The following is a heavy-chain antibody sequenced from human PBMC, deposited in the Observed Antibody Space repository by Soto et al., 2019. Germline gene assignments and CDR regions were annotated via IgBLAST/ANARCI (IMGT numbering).Heavy chain of an antibody. CDR2: ISGSGGST. J-gene: IGHJ6*02. CDR3: AKGSWVRDPTIYYYYSGMDV. D-gene: IGHD3-10*01. V-gene: IGHV3-23*01. Sequence: EVQLLESGGGLVQPGGSLRLSCAASGFTFSSYAMSWVRQAPGNGLEWVSAISGSGGSTYYADSVKGRFTISRDNSKNTLYLQMNSLRAEDTAVYYCAKGSWVRDPTIYYYYSGMDVWGQGTTVTVSS. CDR1: GFTFSSYA.